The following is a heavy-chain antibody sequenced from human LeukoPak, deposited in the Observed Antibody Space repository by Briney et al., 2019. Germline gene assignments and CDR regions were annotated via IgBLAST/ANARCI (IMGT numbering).Heavy chain of an antibody. D-gene: IGHD3-22*01. CDR3: ARDRPPYEYGMDV. Sequence: GGSPRLSCAASGFTFSDYYMSWIRQAPGKGLEWVSYISSSGSTIYYADSVKGRFTISRDNAKNSLYLQMNSLRAEDTAVYYCARDRPPYEYGMDVWGQGTTVTVSS. CDR2: ISSSGSTI. V-gene: IGHV3-11*01. CDR1: GFTFSDYY. J-gene: IGHJ6*02.